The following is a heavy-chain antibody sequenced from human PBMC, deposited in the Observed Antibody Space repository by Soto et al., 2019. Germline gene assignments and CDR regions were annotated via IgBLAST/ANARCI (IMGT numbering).Heavy chain of an antibody. CDR2: IYYSGST. CDR3: AGHRGVEMATITPGGY. D-gene: IGHD5-12*01. CDR1: GGSISSSSYY. V-gene: IGHV4-39*01. J-gene: IGHJ4*02. Sequence: QLQLQESGPGLVKPSETLSLTCTDSGGSISSSSYYWGWIRQPPGKGLEWIGSIYYSGSTYYNPSLKSRVTISVDTSKDRFTLKLSSVTAADTAVYYCAGHRGVEMATITPGGYWGQGTLVTVSS.